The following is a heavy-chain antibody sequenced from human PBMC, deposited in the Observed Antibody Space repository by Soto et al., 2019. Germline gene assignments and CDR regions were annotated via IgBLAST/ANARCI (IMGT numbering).Heavy chain of an antibody. V-gene: IGHV4-30-4*02. D-gene: IGHD4-17*01. Sequence: SETLSLTCTVPGGSMSSGDYYWSSIRHPLGKGLEWIGFIYHTGSTYYSPSLKSRVAISVDTSKNQFSLKLSSVTAADTAVYYCARDPLYDYGDLSHVFDIWSQGTMVT. CDR2: IYHTGST. CDR3: ARDPLYDYGDLSHVFDI. CDR1: GGSMSSGDYY. J-gene: IGHJ3*02.